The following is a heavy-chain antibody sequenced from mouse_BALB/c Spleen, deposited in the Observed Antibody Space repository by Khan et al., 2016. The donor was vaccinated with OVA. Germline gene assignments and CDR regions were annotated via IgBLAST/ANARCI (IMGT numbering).Heavy chain of an antibody. CDR1: GFTFSDYY. D-gene: IGHD2-4*01. V-gene: IGHV5-12*02. J-gene: IGHJ3*01. CDR2: ISYGGDSI. Sequence: EVELVESGGGFVQPGGSLKVSCATSGFTFSDYYMYWVRQTPEKRLEWVAYISYGGDSIYYLDTVKGRFTISRDNAKNTLYLQMSRLKSEDTAMYYCARHDYDGMTYWGQGTLVTVSA. CDR3: ARHDYDGMTY.